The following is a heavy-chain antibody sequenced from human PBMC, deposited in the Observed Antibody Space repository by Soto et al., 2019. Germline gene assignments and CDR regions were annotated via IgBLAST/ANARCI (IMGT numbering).Heavy chain of an antibody. CDR3: ARDRSDDKVWGSYSLGHGAFDS. V-gene: IGHV1-46*01. Sequence: ASVKVSCQASGSTITSYYMHWVRQAPGQGLEWMGIINPSGGSTGYAQKFQGRATMARDTSTSTVYMELSSLRSEDTAVYYCARDRSDDKVWGSYSLGHGAFDSWGQGTMVTVSS. CDR2: INPSGGST. CDR1: GSTITSYY. D-gene: IGHD3-16*01. J-gene: IGHJ3*02.